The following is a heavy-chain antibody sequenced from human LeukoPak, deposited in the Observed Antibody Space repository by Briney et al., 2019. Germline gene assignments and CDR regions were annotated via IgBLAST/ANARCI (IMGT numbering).Heavy chain of an antibody. D-gene: IGHD6-13*01. CDR1: GFSLSGDV. CDR3: AKERSSWYVYWCDP. Sequence: GCLRLSCVEPGFSLSGDVMCWVRQAPGEGLGWGSAIIGVVGSTYYADSVKGRVSLSRDTSKNTLYLQMNCLRAEDTAGYYCAKERSSWYVYWCDPCGQRTLVTVSS. V-gene: IGHV3-23*01. J-gene: IGHJ5*02. CDR2: IIGVVGST.